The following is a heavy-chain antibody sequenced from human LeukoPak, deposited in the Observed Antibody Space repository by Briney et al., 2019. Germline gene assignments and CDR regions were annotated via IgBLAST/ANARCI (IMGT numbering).Heavy chain of an antibody. J-gene: IGHJ1*01. D-gene: IGHD3-22*01. CDR3: ATYSSLNRREFQY. CDR2: ISYDGSNK. V-gene: IGHV3-30-3*01. Sequence: GGSLRLSCAASGFSFSSYAMHWVRQAPGKGLEWVAFISYDGSNKFYADSVKGRFTISRDNSKNTLYLQMNSLRAEDTAVYYCATYSSLNRREFQYWGQGTLLTVSS. CDR1: GFSFSSYA.